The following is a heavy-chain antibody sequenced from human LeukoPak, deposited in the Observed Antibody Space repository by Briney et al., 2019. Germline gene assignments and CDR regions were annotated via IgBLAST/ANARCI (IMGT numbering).Heavy chain of an antibody. Sequence: GRSLRLSCAASGFTFSSYAMHWVRQAPGKGLEWVAVISYDGSNKYYADSVKGRFTISRDNSKNTLYLQMNSLRAEDTAVYYCTAKPPGYWXXGTLVTV. CDR1: GFTFSSYA. CDR3: TAKPPGY. CDR2: ISYDGSNK. D-gene: IGHD5-18*01. V-gene: IGHV3-30*04. J-gene: IGHJ4*02.